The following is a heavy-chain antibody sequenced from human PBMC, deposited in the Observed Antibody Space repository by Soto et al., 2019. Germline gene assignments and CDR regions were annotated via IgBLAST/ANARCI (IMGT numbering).Heavy chain of an antibody. D-gene: IGHD2-8*02. CDR2: INTANGNT. V-gene: IGHV1-3*04. CDR3: ARDSTTTWWGSWS. J-gene: IGHJ4*02. CDR1: GWDLCTYR. Sequence: LKGARKSSGWDLCTYRRHSDRQTPGQRPEWMGWINTANGNTKYSHEFQGRVTITTDTSASTAYMDLTSLRSDDTAVYYCARDSTTTWWGSWSWGQGTLVTVSS.